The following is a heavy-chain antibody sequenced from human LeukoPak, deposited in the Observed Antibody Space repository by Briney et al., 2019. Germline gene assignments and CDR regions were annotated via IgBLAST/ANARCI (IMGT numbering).Heavy chain of an antibody. V-gene: IGHV3-64D*06. CDR2: ISSNGDNT. CDR3: VRGTGY. CDR1: GFTFSTYV. J-gene: IGHJ4*02. Sequence: GGSLRLSCSVSGFTFSTYVLHWVRQAPGKGLEYVSAISSNGDNTYYAGSVKGRFTISRDNSKNTLYLQMSSLRADDTAVYYCVRGTGYWGQGTLVTVSS.